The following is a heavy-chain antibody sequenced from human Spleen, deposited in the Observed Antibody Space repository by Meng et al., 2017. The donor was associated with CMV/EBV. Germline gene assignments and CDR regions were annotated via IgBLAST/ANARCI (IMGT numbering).Heavy chain of an antibody. CDR2: MNPHSGNK. Sequence: CEASVYTFSSYDINWVRQATGQGLEWMGWMNPHSGNKGYAQNFQGRITITRNTPRNTVYMELSSLKSEDTAVYYCARGIVGATPNFDYWGQGTLVTVSS. D-gene: IGHD1-26*01. CDR3: ARGIVGATPNFDY. V-gene: IGHV1-8*03. CDR1: VYTFSSYD. J-gene: IGHJ4*02.